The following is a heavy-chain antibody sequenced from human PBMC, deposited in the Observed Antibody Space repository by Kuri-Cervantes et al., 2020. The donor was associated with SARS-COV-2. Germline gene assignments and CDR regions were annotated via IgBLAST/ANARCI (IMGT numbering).Heavy chain of an antibody. CDR1: GFTFSNAW. Sequence: GESLKISCAASGFTFSNAWMNWVRQVPGKGLEWISYISRTSGTIYYADSVKGRFTISRDNAKNSLYLQMNSLRAEDMALYYCAKDAIAVASYFDYWGQGTLVTVSS. D-gene: IGHD6-19*01. J-gene: IGHJ4*02. CDR3: AKDAIAVASYFDY. CDR2: ISRTSGTI. V-gene: IGHV3-48*04.